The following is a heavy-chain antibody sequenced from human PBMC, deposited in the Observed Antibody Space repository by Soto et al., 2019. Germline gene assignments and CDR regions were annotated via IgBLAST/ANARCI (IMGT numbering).Heavy chain of an antibody. CDR3: AREVRPTSYWYGMDV. CDR2: ISRSSSNT. D-gene: IGHD1-26*01. J-gene: IGHJ6*02. Sequence: PGGSLRLSCAASGSTFSDYYMSWIRQAPGKGLEWVSYISRSSSNTNYADSVKGRFTISRDNAKNSLFLQMNSLRAEDTAVYYRAREVRPTSYWYGMDVWGQGTAVTVSS. CDR1: GSTFSDYY. V-gene: IGHV3-11*06.